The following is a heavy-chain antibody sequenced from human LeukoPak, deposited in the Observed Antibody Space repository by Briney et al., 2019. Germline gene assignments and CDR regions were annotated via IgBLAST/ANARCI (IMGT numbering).Heavy chain of an antibody. D-gene: IGHD1-7*01. V-gene: IGHV3-11*04. CDR3: ASVEYNWNYPPEDY. J-gene: IGHJ4*02. Sequence: GGSLRLSCAASGFTFSDYYMSWIRQAPGKGLEWLSYISTSGNTMYYADSVKGRFTISRDNAKNSLYLQMNSLRAEDTAVYYCASVEYNWNYPPEDYWGQGTLVTVSS. CDR1: GFTFSDYY. CDR2: ISTSGNTM.